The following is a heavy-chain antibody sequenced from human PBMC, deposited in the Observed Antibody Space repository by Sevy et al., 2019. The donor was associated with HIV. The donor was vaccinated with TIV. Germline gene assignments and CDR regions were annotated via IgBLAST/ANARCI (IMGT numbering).Heavy chain of an antibody. J-gene: IGHJ6*03. CDR2: ISSSSSTI. Sequence: GGSLRLSCAASGFTFSSYSKNWVRQAPGKGLEWVSYISSSSSTIYYADSVKGRFTISRDNAKNSLYLQMNSLRDEDTAVYYCASQRRIAARFYYYYYMDVWGKGTTVTVSS. CDR1: GFTFSSYS. D-gene: IGHD6-6*01. V-gene: IGHV3-48*02. CDR3: ASQRRIAARFYYYYYMDV.